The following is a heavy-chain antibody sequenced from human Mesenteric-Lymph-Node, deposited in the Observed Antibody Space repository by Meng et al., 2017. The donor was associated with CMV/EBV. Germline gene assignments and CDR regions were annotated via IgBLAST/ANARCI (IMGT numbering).Heavy chain of an antibody. Sequence: QVQLVQSGAELRKPGSSVKVSCKASGGNFSSYTISWVRQAPGQGLEWMGGIIPILGIANYAQKFQGRVTITADKSTSTAYMELSSLRSEDTAVYYCAGGIAAAGSRWFDPWGQGTLVTVSS. CDR3: AGGIAAAGSRWFDP. J-gene: IGHJ5*02. CDR1: GGNFSSYT. CDR2: IIPILGIA. V-gene: IGHV1-69*02. D-gene: IGHD6-13*01.